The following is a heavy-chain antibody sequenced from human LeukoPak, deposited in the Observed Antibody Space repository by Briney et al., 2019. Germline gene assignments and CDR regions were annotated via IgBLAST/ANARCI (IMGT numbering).Heavy chain of an antibody. V-gene: IGHV4-38-2*02. CDR2: IYHTGTT. CDR3: ARLDSVAVVGY. J-gene: IGHJ4*02. D-gene: IGHD6-19*01. CDR1: GYSISSGYY. Sequence: SETLSLTCTVSGYSISSGYYWGWIRQPPGKGLEWIGSIYHTGTTNYNPSLKSRVTISVDTSKNQFSLKLSSVTAADTAVYYCARLDSVAVVGYWGQGTLVTVSS.